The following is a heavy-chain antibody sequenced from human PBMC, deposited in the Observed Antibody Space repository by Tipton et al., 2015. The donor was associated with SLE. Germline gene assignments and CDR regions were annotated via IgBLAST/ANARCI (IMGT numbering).Heavy chain of an antibody. CDR2: ITGRGGNT. J-gene: IGHJ3*02. D-gene: IGHD3-3*01. CDR1: GLPYSTYA. CDR3: AKLRGVCFGAFDM. V-gene: IGHV3-23*01. Sequence: SLRLSCAASGLPYSTYAMTWVRQAPGKGLECVATITGRGGNTYYADSVKGRFTISRDNSKNMLYLQMSNLGAEGTAMYYCAKLRGVCFGAFDMWGQGTMVTVSS.